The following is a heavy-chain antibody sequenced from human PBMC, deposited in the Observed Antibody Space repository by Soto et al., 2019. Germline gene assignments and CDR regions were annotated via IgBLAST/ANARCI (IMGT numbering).Heavy chain of an antibody. Sequence: QVQLQESGPGLVKPSETLSLTCTVSGGTISSGGFFWTWMRQHPGEGPEWIGYIYYSGSAYYNPSLNSRVTMSLDTSNNQFSLKLSSVTAADTAVYYCARLYCSANSCSFGGAFDVWGQGTMVTVSS. CDR3: ARLYCSANSCSFGGAFDV. V-gene: IGHV4-31*03. CDR2: IYYSGSA. D-gene: IGHD2-2*01. CDR1: GGTISSGGFF. J-gene: IGHJ3*01.